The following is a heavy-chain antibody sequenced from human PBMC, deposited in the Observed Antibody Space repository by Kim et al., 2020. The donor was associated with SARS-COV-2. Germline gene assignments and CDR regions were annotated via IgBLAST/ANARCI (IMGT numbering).Heavy chain of an antibody. J-gene: IGHJ4*02. CDR3: ARVGLGGSSWYYFDH. Sequence: GGSRRLSCVASGFIFSDYYMSWIRQAPGKGLEWISYISAVNSYTNYADSVKGRFTISREPAENALYLQMDSLRDEDTAVYYCARVGLGGSSWYYFDHWGQGALVTVSS. CDR2: ISAVNSYT. V-gene: IGHV3-11*05. CDR1: GFIFSDYY. D-gene: IGHD6-13*01.